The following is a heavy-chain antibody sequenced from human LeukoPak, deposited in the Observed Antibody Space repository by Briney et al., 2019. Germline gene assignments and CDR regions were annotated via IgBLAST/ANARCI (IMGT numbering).Heavy chain of an antibody. V-gene: IGHV4-39*07. J-gene: IGHJ4*02. CDR2: IYYSGST. Sequence: SETLSLTCTVSGGSISSSSYYWGWIRQPPGKGLEWIGSIYYSGSTYYNPSLKSRVTISVDTSKNQFSLKLSSVTAADTAVYYCARASIAVFSDYWGQGTLVTVSS. CDR3: ARASIAVFSDY. D-gene: IGHD6-6*01. CDR1: GGSISSSSYY.